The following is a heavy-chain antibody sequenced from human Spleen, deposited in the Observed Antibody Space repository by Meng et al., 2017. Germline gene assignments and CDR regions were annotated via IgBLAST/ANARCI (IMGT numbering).Heavy chain of an antibody. D-gene: IGHD6-19*01. Sequence: QVQQQQWGAGLLKPSETLSLTCAVYGGSFSGYYWSWIRQPPGKGLEWIGSIGHSGIAYYTPSLKSRVTVSIDTSKSQFSLKLTSVTAADTAVYYCVRSSGWVRTGFDPWGQGTLVTVSS. V-gene: IGHV4-34*01. CDR3: VRSSGWVRTGFDP. J-gene: IGHJ5*02. CDR2: IGHSGIA. CDR1: GGSFSGYY.